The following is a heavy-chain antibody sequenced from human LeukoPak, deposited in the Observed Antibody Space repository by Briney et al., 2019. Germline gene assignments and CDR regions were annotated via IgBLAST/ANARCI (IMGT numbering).Heavy chain of an antibody. J-gene: IGHJ5*02. CDR2: IYPKTGGT. V-gene: IGHV1-2*02. CDR1: GYTFTGYY. Sequence: ASVKVSCKASGYTFTGYYLLWVRQAPGQGLEWMGWIYPKTGGTSYAQKFQGRVTMTRDTSISTAYMELIGLRSDDTAVYYCAGPWDQVDFDLWGEGTLVSVSS. D-gene: IGHD1-26*01. CDR3: AGPWDQVDFDL.